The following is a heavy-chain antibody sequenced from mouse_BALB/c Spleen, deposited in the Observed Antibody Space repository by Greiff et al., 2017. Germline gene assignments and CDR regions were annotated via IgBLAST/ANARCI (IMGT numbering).Heavy chain of an antibody. CDR2: ISSGSSTI. Sequence: DVQLVESGGGLVQPGGSRKLSCAASGFTFSSFGMHWVRQAPEKGLEWVAYISSGSSTIYYADTVKGRFTISRDNPKNTLFLQMTSLRSEDTAMYYCARDWDGFAYWGQGTLVTVSA. J-gene: IGHJ3*01. CDR1: GFTFSSFG. V-gene: IGHV5-17*02. D-gene: IGHD4-1*01. CDR3: ARDWDGFAY.